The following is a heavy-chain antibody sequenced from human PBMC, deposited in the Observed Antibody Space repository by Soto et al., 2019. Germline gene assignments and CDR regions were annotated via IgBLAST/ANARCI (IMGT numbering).Heavy chain of an antibody. D-gene: IGHD6-19*01. CDR3: AHNTRTSSGWYTADAFDI. CDR1: GFSLSTSGVG. CDR2: IYWDDDK. J-gene: IGHJ3*02. Sequence: QITLKESGPTLVKPTQPLTLTCTFSGFSLSTSGVGVGWIRQPPGKALEWLALIYWDDDKRYSPSLKSRLTITKDTSKNQVVLTMTNMDPVDTATYYCAHNTRTSSGWYTADAFDIWGQGTMVTVSS. V-gene: IGHV2-5*02.